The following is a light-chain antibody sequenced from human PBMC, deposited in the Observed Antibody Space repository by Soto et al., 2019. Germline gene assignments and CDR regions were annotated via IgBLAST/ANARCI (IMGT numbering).Light chain of an antibody. Sequence: DIQMTQLPSSMSASVGDRVTITCRASQGISRWLAWYHQKPGKAPKLLIYSASALKRGVPSRFSGSGSGTDFALTVSSLQPEDFATYYCQQADTFPWTFGQGTKVEIK. CDR3: QQADTFPWT. CDR1: QGISRW. J-gene: IGKJ1*01. CDR2: SAS. V-gene: IGKV1-12*01.